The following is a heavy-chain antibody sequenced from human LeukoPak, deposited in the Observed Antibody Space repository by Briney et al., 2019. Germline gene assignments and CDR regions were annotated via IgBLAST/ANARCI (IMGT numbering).Heavy chain of an antibody. V-gene: IGHV1-3*01. CDR2: INAGNGNT. CDR3: ARDRGGLRYFDWLLSGIDY. Sequence: ASVKVSCKASGYTFTSYAMHWVRQAPGQRLEWMGWINAGNGNTKYSQKFQGRVTITRDTSASTAYMELSSLRSEDTAVYYCARDRGGLRYFDWLLSGIDYWGQGTLVTVSS. CDR1: GYTFTSYA. D-gene: IGHD3-9*01. J-gene: IGHJ4*02.